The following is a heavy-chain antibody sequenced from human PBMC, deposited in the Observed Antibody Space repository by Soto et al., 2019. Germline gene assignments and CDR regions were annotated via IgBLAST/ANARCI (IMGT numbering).Heavy chain of an antibody. CDR3: ARGGRAARPRWFDP. CDR1: GGSFSGYY. D-gene: IGHD6-6*01. J-gene: IGHJ5*02. CDR2: INHSGST. V-gene: IGHV4-34*01. Sequence: QVQLQQWGAGLLKPSETLSLTCAVYGGSFSGYYWSWIRQPPGKGLEWIGEINHSGSTNYNPSLKSRVTISVDTSKNQFSLKLSSVTAADTAVYYCARGGRAARPRWFDPWGQEPWSPSPQ.